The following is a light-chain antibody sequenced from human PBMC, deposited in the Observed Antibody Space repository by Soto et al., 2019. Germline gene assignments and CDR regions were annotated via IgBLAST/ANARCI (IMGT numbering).Light chain of an antibody. V-gene: IGKV3-11*01. CDR2: GAF. CDR3: QQRNTWPPVT. CDR1: PSVTNV. Sequence: EIVLTQSPATLSLSPGERATLSGRASPSVTNVLSCYQQKPGQAPRLLIYGAFNRATGIPARFSGSGSGTDFTLTISSLEPEDFAVYYCQQRNTWPPVTFGQGTRLEIK. J-gene: IGKJ5*01.